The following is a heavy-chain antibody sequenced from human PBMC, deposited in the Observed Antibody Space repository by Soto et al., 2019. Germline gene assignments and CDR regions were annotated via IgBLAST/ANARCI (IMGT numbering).Heavy chain of an antibody. Sequence: QVQLQESGPGLVKTSQTLSLTCTVSGASTGSGGYYWSWIRQHPGKGLEWIGYIYYTGSTYYSPSLESRASISVDTSKNQFSLKVDSATAADTAVYYCARADYGDRGLAFDSWGQGTLVTVSS. CDR3: ARADYGDRGLAFDS. J-gene: IGHJ4*02. CDR1: GASTGSGGYY. D-gene: IGHD4-17*01. CDR2: IYYTGST. V-gene: IGHV4-31*03.